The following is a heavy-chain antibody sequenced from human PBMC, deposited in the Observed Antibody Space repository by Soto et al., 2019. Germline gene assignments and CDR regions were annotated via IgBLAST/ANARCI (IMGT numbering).Heavy chain of an antibody. Sequence: SETLSLTCTVSGGSIRSSSYYWGWIRQPPGKGLEWIGSIYYSGSTYYNPSLKSRVTISVDTSKNQFSLKLSSVTAADTAVYYCARQGYCSSTSCYAFVFSYYYYYMDVWGKGTTVT. V-gene: IGHV4-39*01. CDR3: ARQGYCSSTSCYAFVFSYYYYYMDV. D-gene: IGHD2-2*01. CDR2: IYYSGST. J-gene: IGHJ6*03. CDR1: GGSIRSSSYY.